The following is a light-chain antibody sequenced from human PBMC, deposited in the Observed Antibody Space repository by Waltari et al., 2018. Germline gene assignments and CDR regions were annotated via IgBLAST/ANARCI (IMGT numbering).Light chain of an antibody. CDR3: ASWDDSHYV. CDR2: RND. V-gene: IGLV1-47*01. J-gene: IGLJ1*01. CDR1: HSNLGSNY. Sequence: QSVLTQPPSASATPGQRVSISCSGSHSNLGSNYLYWYQQLPGTAPNLLTYRNDQRPSRVPDRFSASKYGTSASLAISELRSEDEGIYYCASWDDSHYVFGPGTTVSVL.